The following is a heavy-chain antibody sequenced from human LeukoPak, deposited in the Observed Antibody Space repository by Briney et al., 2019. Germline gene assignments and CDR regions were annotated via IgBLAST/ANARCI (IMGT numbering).Heavy chain of an antibody. CDR2: IKQDGSEK. J-gene: IGHJ4*02. CDR1: GFTFSSYW. V-gene: IGHV3-7*03. Sequence: GGSLRLSCAASGFTFSSYWMSWVRQAPGKGLEWVANIKQDGSEKYYVGSVKGRFTISRDNAKNSLDLQMNSLRAEDTAVYYCANRIECTSCTGGGYWGQGTLVTVSS. CDR3: ANRIECTSCTGGGY. D-gene: IGHD2-2*01.